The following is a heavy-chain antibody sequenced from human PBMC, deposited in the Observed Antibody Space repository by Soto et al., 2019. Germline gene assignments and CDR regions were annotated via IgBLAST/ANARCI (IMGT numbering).Heavy chain of an antibody. D-gene: IGHD2-2*01. CDR1: GGSISGNTYY. CDR3: SAAPNFYYFDY. V-gene: IGHV4-39*01. J-gene: IGHJ4*02. CDR2: FHDGGST. Sequence: SETLSLTCAVSGGSISGNTYYWGWIRQPPGKGLEWIGTFHDGGSTYYNPSLESRVTISVDTSKNQFSLNLHSVTAADTAVYHCSAAPNFYYFDYWGRGSLVTVSS.